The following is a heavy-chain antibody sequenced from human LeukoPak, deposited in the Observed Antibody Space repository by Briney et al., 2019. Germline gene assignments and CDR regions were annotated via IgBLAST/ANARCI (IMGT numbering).Heavy chain of an antibody. Sequence: SEALSLTCAVYGGSFSGYYWSWIRQPPGKGLEWIGEINHSGSTNYNPSLKSRVTISVDTSKNQFSLKLSSVTAADTAVYYCARRTAYYYDSSAWNYWGQGTLVTVSS. D-gene: IGHD3-22*01. CDR2: INHSGST. CDR3: ARRTAYYYDSSAWNY. V-gene: IGHV4-34*01. J-gene: IGHJ4*02. CDR1: GGSFSGYY.